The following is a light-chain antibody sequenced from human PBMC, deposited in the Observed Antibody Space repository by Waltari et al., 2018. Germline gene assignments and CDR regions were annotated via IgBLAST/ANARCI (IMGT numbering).Light chain of an antibody. CDR1: QSVSTNADY. V-gene: IGKV4-1*01. Sequence: DIVMTQSPDSLAVSLGERATINCKSSQSVSTNADYLAWYQQKPGQPPSLLLYWASTRGSGVPDRFSGSGSGTDFTLTISSLQAEDVAIYYCQQYYSAPWTFGQGTKVEIK. CDR3: QQYYSAPWT. J-gene: IGKJ1*01. CDR2: WAS.